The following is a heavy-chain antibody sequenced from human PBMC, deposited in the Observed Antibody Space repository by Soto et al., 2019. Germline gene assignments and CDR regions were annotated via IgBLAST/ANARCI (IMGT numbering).Heavy chain of an antibody. CDR1: GGSVSSGSYY. V-gene: IGHV4-61*01. CDR3: ARDTPYYDFWSESRDGWFDP. Sequence: PSETLSLTCTVSGGSVSSGSYYWSWIRQPPGKGLEWIGYIYYSGSTNYNPSLKSRVTRSGDTSKNQFSMKLSSVTAADTAVYYCARDTPYYDFWSESRDGWFDPWGQGTLVTVSS. CDR2: IYYSGST. J-gene: IGHJ5*02. D-gene: IGHD3-3*01.